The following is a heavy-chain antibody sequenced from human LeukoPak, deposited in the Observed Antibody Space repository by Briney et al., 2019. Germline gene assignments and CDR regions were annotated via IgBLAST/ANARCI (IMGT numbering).Heavy chain of an antibody. D-gene: IGHD5-24*01. Sequence: ASVKVSCKASGYTFTSYGISWVRQAPGQGLEWMGWISAYNGNTHYAQKLQGRVTMTRDTSTSTAYMELRSLRSDDTAVYYCARGGGSRRDGYIGLLDYWGQGTLVTVSS. V-gene: IGHV1-18*01. CDR2: ISAYNGNT. J-gene: IGHJ4*02. CDR3: ARGGGSRRDGYIGLLDY. CDR1: GYTFTSYG.